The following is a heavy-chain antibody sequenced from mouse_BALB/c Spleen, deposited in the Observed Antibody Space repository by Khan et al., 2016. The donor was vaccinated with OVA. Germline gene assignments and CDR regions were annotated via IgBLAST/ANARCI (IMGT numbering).Heavy chain of an antibody. Sequence: EVELVESGGGLVQPGGSRKLSCAASGFIFSDYGMAWVRQAPGKGPEWVAFISNLSYSIYYADTVTGRFTISRENAKNTLYVEMSSLRAEDTAMYYCARGWAMEYWGQGTSVTVSS. J-gene: IGHJ4*01. CDR1: GFIFSDYG. CDR3: ARGWAMEY. CDR2: ISNLSYSI. V-gene: IGHV5-15*02.